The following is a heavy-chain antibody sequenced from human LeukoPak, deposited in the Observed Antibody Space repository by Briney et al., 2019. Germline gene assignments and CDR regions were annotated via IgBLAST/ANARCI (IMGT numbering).Heavy chain of an antibody. CDR2: ITGDGSTT. J-gene: IGHJ3*02. Sequence: GGSLRLSCGASGFTFSSYAMGWVRQAPGKGLEWVSIITGDGSTTYSADSVKGRFTISRDNSQNTLYLQMSSLRDEDTAVYYCATGIGYDAFDIWGQGTMVTLSS. D-gene: IGHD1-1*01. V-gene: IGHV3-23*01. CDR1: GFTFSSYA. CDR3: ATGIGYDAFDI.